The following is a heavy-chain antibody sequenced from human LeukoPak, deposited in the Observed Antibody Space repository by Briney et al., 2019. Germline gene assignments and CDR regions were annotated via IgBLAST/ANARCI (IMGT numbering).Heavy chain of an antibody. CDR2: IYPGDSDT. CDR1: GYSFTSYW. Sequence: GESLKISCKGSGYSFTSYWIGWVRQMPGKGLEWMGIIYPGDSDTRYSPSFQGQVTISADKSISTAYLQWSSLKASDTAMYYCARHDGYSSGWCYFDYWGQGTLVTVSS. D-gene: IGHD6-19*01. J-gene: IGHJ4*02. CDR3: ARHDGYSSGWCYFDY. V-gene: IGHV5-51*01.